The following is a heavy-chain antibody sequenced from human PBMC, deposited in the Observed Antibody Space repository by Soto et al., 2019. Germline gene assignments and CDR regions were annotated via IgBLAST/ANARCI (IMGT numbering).Heavy chain of an antibody. D-gene: IGHD6-13*01. Sequence: SETLSLTCTVSGGSISSNYWTWIRQPPGKGLEWIGYVYNSGSTNYNPSLKSRVTISEDTSKSQFSLKVNSMTAADTAVYYCARYRREAVAGYTLDNWGQGILVTLS. CDR3: ARYRREAVAGYTLDN. V-gene: IGHV4-59*01. CDR1: GGSISSNY. CDR2: VYNSGST. J-gene: IGHJ4*02.